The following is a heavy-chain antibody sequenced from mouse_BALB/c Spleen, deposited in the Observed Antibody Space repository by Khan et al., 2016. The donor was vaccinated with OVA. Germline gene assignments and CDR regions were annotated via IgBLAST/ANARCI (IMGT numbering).Heavy chain of an antibody. Sequence: QVQLQESGAELARPGASVKISCKASGYIFTSYTMHWVKQRPGKGLEWIGFINPRSGDTMYNQKFKDKATLTADKSSSTAYMQLGSLTSEDSAVYCCEKRHERWGQGTILTVSA. CDR3: EKRHER. CDR2: INPRSGDT. CDR1: GYIFTSYT. V-gene: IGHV1-4*01. J-gene: IGHJ2*01.